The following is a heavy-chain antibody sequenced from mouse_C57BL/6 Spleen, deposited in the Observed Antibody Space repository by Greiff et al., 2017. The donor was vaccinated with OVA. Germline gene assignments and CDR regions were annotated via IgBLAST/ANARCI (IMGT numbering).Heavy chain of an antibody. J-gene: IGHJ2*01. CDR3: ARLDGTTGFDY. D-gene: IGHD1-1*01. CDR2: ISSGGSYT. Sequence: EVKLMESGGDLVKPGGSLKLSCAASGFTFSSYGMSWVRQTPDKRLEWVATISSGGSYTYYPDSVKGRFTISRDNAKNTLYLQMSSLKSEDTAMYYCARLDGTTGFDYWGQGTTLTVSS. V-gene: IGHV5-6*01. CDR1: GFTFSSYG.